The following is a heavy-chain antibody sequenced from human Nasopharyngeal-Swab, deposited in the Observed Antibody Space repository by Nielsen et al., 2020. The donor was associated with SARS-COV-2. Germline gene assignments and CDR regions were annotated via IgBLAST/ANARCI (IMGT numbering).Heavy chain of an antibody. V-gene: IGHV3-74*03. CDR1: GFTFSNYW. J-gene: IGHJ1*01. CDR2: INVYGTTT. CDR3: VRGPIEGATGYFQH. Sequence: GGSLRLSCAASGFTFSNYWMHWVRQASGKGLVWVARINVYGTTTTHADSVKGRFTISRDNAKNTLSLQMNSLTPEDTAVYFCVRGPIEGATGYFQHWGQGTLVTVSS. D-gene: IGHD1-26*01.